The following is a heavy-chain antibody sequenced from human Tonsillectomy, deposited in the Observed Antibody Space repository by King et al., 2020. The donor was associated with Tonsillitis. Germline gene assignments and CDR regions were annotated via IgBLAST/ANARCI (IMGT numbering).Heavy chain of an antibody. CDR1: GGSFSGYY. CDR2: INQSGGT. CDR3: ARGPYSSSRWGDY. Sequence: VQLQQWGAGLLKPSETLSLTCAVSGGSFSGYYWSWIRQPPGKGLEWIGEINQSGGTNYNPSLKSRVTISVDTSKNQFSLKLSSVTAADTAVYYCARGPYSSSRWGDYWGQGTLVTVAA. J-gene: IGHJ4*02. D-gene: IGHD6-13*01. V-gene: IGHV4-34*01.